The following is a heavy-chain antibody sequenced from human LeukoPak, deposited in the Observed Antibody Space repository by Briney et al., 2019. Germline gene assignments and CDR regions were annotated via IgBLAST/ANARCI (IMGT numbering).Heavy chain of an antibody. Sequence: VASVKVSCKASGYTFTSYGISWVRQAPGQGLEWMGWISAYNGNTNYAQKLQGRVTMTTDTSTSTAYMELRSLRSDDTAVYYCARDPGSGWFYPDTAHDYWGQGTLVTVSS. CDR2: ISAYNGNT. J-gene: IGHJ4*02. D-gene: IGHD6-19*01. CDR1: GYTFTSYG. V-gene: IGHV1-18*01. CDR3: ARDPGSGWFYPDTAHDY.